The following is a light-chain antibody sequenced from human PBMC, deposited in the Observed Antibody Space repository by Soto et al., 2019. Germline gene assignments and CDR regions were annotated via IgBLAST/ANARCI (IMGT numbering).Light chain of an antibody. Sequence: EIVLTQSPGTLSLSPGERATLSCRASQIVRSSYLAWYQQKPGQAPSLLIYGASSRATGIPDRFSGSGSGTDFTLIISRLEPEDFAVYYCQQYGDSPGGTFGQGTKLEIK. CDR3: QQYGDSPGGT. J-gene: IGKJ2*01. V-gene: IGKV3-20*01. CDR1: QIVRSSY. CDR2: GAS.